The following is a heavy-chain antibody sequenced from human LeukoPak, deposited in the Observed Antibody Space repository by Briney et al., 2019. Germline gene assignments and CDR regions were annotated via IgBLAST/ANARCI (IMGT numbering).Heavy chain of an antibody. D-gene: IGHD3-3*01. Sequence: SETLSLTYSVSGDSITSTSYYWGWIRQPPEKGLEWIGSVYYTGGTYYSPSLKSRVTISVDTSKNQFSLKLSSVTAADTAVYYCARCRDFWSGYPPLYYYYMDVWGKGTTVTVSS. CDR3: ARCRDFWSGYPPLYYYYMDV. V-gene: IGHV4-39*07. J-gene: IGHJ6*03. CDR1: GDSITSTSYY. CDR2: VYYTGGT.